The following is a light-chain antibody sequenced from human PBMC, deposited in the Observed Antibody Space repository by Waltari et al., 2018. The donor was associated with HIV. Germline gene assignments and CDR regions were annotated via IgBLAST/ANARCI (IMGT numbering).Light chain of an antibody. J-gene: IGLJ2*01. CDR3: NARDSSGVV. V-gene: IGLV3-19*01. CDR1: SLRRYY. CDR2: GKN. Sequence: SSELTQDPAVSVALGQTVRITCQGDSLRRYYASWYQQKPGQAPVLVIYGKNNRPSGIPDLFSCSSSGNTASYTITGAQAEEEADYYCNARDSSGVVFGGGTKLTVL.